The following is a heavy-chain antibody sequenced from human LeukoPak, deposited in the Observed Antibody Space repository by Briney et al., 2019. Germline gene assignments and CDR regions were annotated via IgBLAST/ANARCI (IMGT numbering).Heavy chain of an antibody. Sequence: GTSLRLSCAASGFTFSTYAIHWIRQPGKGLEWVAVISYDGSNKYYADSVKGRFTISRDNSKNTLYLQMNSLRAEDTAVYYCAREGDSSGFFDYWGQGTLVTVSS. CDR2: ISYDGSNK. J-gene: IGHJ4*02. V-gene: IGHV3-30-3*01. CDR3: AREGDSSGFFDY. D-gene: IGHD6-19*01. CDR1: GFTFSTYA.